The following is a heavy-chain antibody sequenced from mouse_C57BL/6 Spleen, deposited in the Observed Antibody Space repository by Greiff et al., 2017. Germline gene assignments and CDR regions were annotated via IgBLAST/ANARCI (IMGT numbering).Heavy chain of an antibody. CDR1: GYTFTDYY. D-gene: IGHD2-4*01. CDR3: ARWDDDDGGAMDY. J-gene: IGHJ4*01. Sequence: EVQLQQSGPELVKPGASVKISCKASGYTFTDYYMNWVKQSHGKSLEWIGDINPNNGGTSYNQKFKGKATLTVDKSSSTAYMELRSLTSEDSAVYYCARWDDDDGGAMDYWGQGTSVTVSS. V-gene: IGHV1-26*01. CDR2: INPNNGGT.